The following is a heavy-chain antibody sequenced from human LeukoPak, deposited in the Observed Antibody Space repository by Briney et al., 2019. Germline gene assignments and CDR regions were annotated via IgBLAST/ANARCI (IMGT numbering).Heavy chain of an antibody. CDR1: GYTFTSYG. CDR2: ISAYNGNT. J-gene: IGHJ6*03. CDR3: ARGSAAYSSSGYYIAYYYYYMDV. Sequence: ASVKVSCKASGYTFTSYGISWVRQAPGQGLEWMGWISAYNGNTNYAQKLQGRVTMTTDTSTSTAYMELRSLRSDDTAVYYCARGSAAYSSSGYYIAYYYYYMDVWGKGTTVTISS. D-gene: IGHD6-13*01. V-gene: IGHV1-18*01.